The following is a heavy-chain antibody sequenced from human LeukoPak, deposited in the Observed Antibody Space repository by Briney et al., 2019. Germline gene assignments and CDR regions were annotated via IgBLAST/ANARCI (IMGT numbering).Heavy chain of an antibody. CDR3: ARGEVLWFGATNWFDP. CDR1: GGSFSGYY. J-gene: IGHJ5*02. CDR2: INHSGST. D-gene: IGHD3-10*01. V-gene: IGHV4-34*01. Sequence: SETLSLTCAVYGGSFSGYYWSWIRQPPGKGLEWIREINHSGSTNYNPSLKSRVTISVDTSKNQFSLKLSSVTAADTAVYYCARGEVLWFGATNWFDPWGQGTLVTVSS.